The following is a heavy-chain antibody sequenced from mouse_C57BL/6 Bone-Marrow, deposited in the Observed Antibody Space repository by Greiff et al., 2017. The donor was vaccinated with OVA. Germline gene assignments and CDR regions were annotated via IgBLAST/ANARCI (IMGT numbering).Heavy chain of an antibody. V-gene: IGHV5-4*03. CDR3: ASETAQDPFAY. CDR1: GFTFSSYA. Sequence: EVKVVESGGGLVKPGGSLKLSCAASGFTFSSYAMYWVRQTPEKRLEWVATISDGGSYTYYPDNVKGRFTISRDNAKNNLYLQMSNLKSEDTAMYYCASETAQDPFAYWGQGTLVTVSA. CDR2: ISDGGSYT. J-gene: IGHJ3*01. D-gene: IGHD3-2*02.